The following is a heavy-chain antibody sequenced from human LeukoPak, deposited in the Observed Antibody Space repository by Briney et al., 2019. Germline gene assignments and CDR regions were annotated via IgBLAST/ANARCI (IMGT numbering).Heavy chain of an antibody. J-gene: IGHJ4*02. D-gene: IGHD3-10*01. Sequence: PGGSLRRSCAASAFTISSYSWNWLRQAPGRGREWVSYISSDSGHIYDADSVKGRFTISRENADNSLYLRRNDPRVFDTAVYHCTRESMTGDRDFDYWGQGTMITVSS. CDR1: AFTISSYS. CDR2: ISSDSGHI. V-gene: IGHV3-48*01. CDR3: TRESMTGDRDFDY.